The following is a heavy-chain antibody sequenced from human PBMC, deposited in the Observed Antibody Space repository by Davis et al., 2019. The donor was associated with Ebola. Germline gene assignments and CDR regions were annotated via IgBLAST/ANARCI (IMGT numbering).Heavy chain of an antibody. J-gene: IGHJ4*02. V-gene: IGHV3-23*01. CDR1: GFTFSSYA. Sequence: GGSLRLSCAASGFTFSSYAMSWVRQAPGKGLEWVSAISGSGGSTYYADSVKGRFTISRDNSKNTLYLQMNSRRAEDTAVYYCAKDPSSLVVTAFDYWGQGTLVTVSS. CDR2: ISGSGGST. CDR3: AKDPSSLVVTAFDY. D-gene: IGHD3-22*01.